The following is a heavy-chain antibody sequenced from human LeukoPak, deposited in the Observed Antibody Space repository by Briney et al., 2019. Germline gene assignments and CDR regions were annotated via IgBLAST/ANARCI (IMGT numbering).Heavy chain of an antibody. CDR2: ISAYNGNT. Sequence: ASVKVSCKASGYTFTSYGISWVRQAPGQGLEWMGWISAYNGNTNYAQKLQGRVTMTTDTSTSTAYMELRSLRSDDTAVYYCARDLTDSSGWYGGDYWGQGTLVTVSS. CDR1: GYTFTSYG. CDR3: ARDLTDSSGWYGGDY. D-gene: IGHD6-19*01. J-gene: IGHJ4*02. V-gene: IGHV1-18*01.